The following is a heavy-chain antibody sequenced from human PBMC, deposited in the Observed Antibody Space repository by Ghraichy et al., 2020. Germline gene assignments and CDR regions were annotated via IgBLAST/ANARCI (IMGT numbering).Heavy chain of an antibody. CDR1: GGSIRNYY. CDR2: IFYSGST. J-gene: IGHJ4*02. CDR3: ARVLTNSFDY. Sequence: LNISCTVSGGSIRNYYWSWIRQPPGKGLEWLGQIFYSGSTNYDPSLRSRLTLSVDTSKNQFSLKLTSATAADTAVYYCARVLTNSFDYWGQGILVTVSS. D-gene: IGHD2-2*01. V-gene: IGHV4-59*01.